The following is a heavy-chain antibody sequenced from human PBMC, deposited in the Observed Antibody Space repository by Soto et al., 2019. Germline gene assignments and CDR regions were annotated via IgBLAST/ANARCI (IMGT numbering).Heavy chain of an antibody. CDR2: LSGNSAIV. V-gene: IGHV3-9*01. D-gene: IGHD2-21*01. Sequence: EKQLVESGGGLAQPGRSLRLSCVTSGFYFDNYAMHWVRQGPGTGPEWVSGLSGNSAIVAYAAAVNGRFTISRDNAKKSLYLQLNSPRPEDTGLYYCVFSTGNCYADFDCWGQGTLVTVSS. CDR1: GFYFDNYA. CDR3: VFSTGNCYADFDC. J-gene: IGHJ4*02.